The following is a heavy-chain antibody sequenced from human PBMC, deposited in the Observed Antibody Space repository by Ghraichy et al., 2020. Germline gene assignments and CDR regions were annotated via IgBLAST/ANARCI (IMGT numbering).Heavy chain of an antibody. CDR2: IYSGGSA. V-gene: IGHV3-53*01. CDR1: GFTVSSNY. Sequence: EGSLRLSCAASGFTVSSNYMSWVRQAPGKGLEWVSVIYSGGSAFYADSVRGRFTISRDNSKNTLSLQMDSLRAEDTAVYYCARDLGAARDSWGQGTLVTVSS. D-gene: IGHD6-6*01. J-gene: IGHJ4*02. CDR3: ARDLGAARDS.